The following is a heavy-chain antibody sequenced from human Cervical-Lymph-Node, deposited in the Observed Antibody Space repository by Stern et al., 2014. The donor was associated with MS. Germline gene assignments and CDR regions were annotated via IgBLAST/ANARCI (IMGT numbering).Heavy chain of an antibody. J-gene: IGHJ5*02. CDR3: ATTRWDLFTWNWFDP. Sequence: QVQLVQSGPGLVKPSPTLSLTCTGSGGSISSSGYYWSWIRQPDDKGLVWIGRIHDSGSTYYNPSLKSRVTISLDTTKTQSSLQLTPVTAADTAVYYCATTRWDLFTWNWFDPWGQGTLVTVSS. D-gene: IGHD1-26*01. CDR1: GGSISSSGYY. V-gene: IGHV4-61*02. CDR2: IHDSGST.